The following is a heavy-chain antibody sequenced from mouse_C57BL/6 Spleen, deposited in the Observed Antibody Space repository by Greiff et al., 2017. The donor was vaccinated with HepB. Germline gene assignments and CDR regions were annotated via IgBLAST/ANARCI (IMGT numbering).Heavy chain of an antibody. V-gene: IGHV1-53*01. CDR1: GYTFTSYW. D-gene: IGHD1-1*01. CDR2: INPSNGGT. J-gene: IGHJ2*01. Sequence: QVQLQQPGTELVKPGASVKLSCKASGYTFTSYWMHWVKQRPGQGLEWIGNINPSNGGTNYNEKFKSKATLTVDKASSTAYMQLSSLTSEASAVYYCARAGITTVADYWGQGTTLTVSS. CDR3: ARAGITTVADY.